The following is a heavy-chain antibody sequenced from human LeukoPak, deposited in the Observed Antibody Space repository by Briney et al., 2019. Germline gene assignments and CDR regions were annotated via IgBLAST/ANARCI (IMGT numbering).Heavy chain of an antibody. CDR2: IWVDGSQK. CDR3: AAVIVRSAFWHFDL. CDR1: GFTFSWHG. V-gene: IGHV3-33*03. J-gene: IGHJ2*01. Sequence: GTSLRLSCATSGFTFSWHGYHWVRQAPSKGLEWVAVIWVDGSQKYYADFVEGRFTISRDNSKNTLYLDMNSLRVEDTAVYYCAAVIVRSAFWHFDLWGRGALVTVSS. D-gene: IGHD2/OR15-2a*01.